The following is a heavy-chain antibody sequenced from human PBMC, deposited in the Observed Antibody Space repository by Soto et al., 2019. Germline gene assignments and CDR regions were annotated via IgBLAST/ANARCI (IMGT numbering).Heavy chain of an antibody. CDR1: GYTFTTYY. J-gene: IGHJ4*02. CDR3: ARDRRYCRNSNCYSFVGPDY. V-gene: IGHV1-46*01. D-gene: IGHD2-2*01. CDR2: INPSDGST. Sequence: ASVKVSCKASGYTFTTYYMHWVRQAPGQGLEWMGMINPSDGSTNYAQKFQARVTMTTDTSTSTNYMELSSLGSEDTAGYYCARDRRYCRNSNCYSFVGPDYWGQGTLVTVS.